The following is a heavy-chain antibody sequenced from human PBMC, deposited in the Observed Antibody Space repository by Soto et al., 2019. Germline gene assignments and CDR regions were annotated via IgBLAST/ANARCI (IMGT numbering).Heavy chain of an antibody. CDR3: ASSSSGWNGDLLPGMAV. D-gene: IGHD6-19*01. CDR1: GYSFTSYW. CDR2: IYPGDSDT. V-gene: IGHV5-51*01. J-gene: IGHJ6*02. Sequence: PGAALKISCKGSGYSFTSYWIGWVRQMPGKGLEWMGIIYPGDSDTRYSPSFQGQVTISADKSISTAYLQWSSLKASDTAMYYCASSSSGWNGDLLPGMAVWGHGSTVPVFS.